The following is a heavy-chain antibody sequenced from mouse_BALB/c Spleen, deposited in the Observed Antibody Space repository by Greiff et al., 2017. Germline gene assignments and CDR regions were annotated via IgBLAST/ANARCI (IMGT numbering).Heavy chain of an antibody. J-gene: IGHJ3*01. V-gene: IGHV1-37*01. CDR1: GFSFTGYF. CDR3: GREGYDGYFIAY. Sequence: VQLQQSGPELVKPGASVKLSCTASGFSFTGYFMHWVKQSHGKSLEWIGRINPYNGDTFYNQKFKGKATLTVDKSSSTAHMELLSLTSEDSAVYYCGREGYDGYFIAYWGQGTLVTVSA. D-gene: IGHD2-3*01. CDR2: INPYNGDT.